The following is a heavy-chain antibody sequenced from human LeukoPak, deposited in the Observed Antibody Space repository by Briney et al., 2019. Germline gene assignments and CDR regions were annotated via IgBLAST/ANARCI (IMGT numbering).Heavy chain of an antibody. CDR1: GFTFSSYS. CDR3: ARGSAPTFDY. V-gene: IGHV3-21*01. CDR2: ISSSSSYI. J-gene: IGHJ4*02. Sequence: GGSLRLSRAASGFTFSSYSMNWVRQAPGKGLEWVSSISSSSSYIYYADSVKGRFTISRDNAKNSLYLQMNSLRAEDTAVYYCARGSAPTFDYWGQGTLVTVSS.